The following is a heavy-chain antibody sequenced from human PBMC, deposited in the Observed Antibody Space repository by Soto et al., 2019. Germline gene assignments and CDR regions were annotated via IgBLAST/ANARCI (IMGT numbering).Heavy chain of an antibody. Sequence: GGSLRLSCAASGFTFSDYYMSWIRQAPGKGLEWVSYISSSSSYTNYADSVKGRFTISRDNAKNSLYLQMNSLRAEDTAVYYCVRSGGRGSYRPYYFDYWGQGTLVTVSS. CDR3: VRSGGRGSYRPYYFDY. J-gene: IGHJ4*02. V-gene: IGHV3-11*06. CDR2: ISSSSSYT. D-gene: IGHD3-16*02. CDR1: GFTFSDYY.